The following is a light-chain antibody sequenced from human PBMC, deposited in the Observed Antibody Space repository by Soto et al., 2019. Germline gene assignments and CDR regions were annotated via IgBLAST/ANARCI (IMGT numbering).Light chain of an antibody. Sequence: EIVLTQSPATLSSFPGDRVTLSCRASQAVNTRLAWYQHKPGQAPRLLIYLASNRAAGVPARFSGSGSGTDFTLNISDVEPEDFAVYYCHQRQSWPRTFDQGTKVDIK. V-gene: IGKV3-11*01. J-gene: IGKJ1*01. CDR3: HQRQSWPRT. CDR2: LAS. CDR1: QAVNTR.